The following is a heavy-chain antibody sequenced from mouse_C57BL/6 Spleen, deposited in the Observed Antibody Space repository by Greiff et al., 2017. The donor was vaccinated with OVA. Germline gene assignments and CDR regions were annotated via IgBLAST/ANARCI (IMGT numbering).Heavy chain of an antibody. D-gene: IGHD2-1*01. CDR3: ARHEVGYGNWAMDY. V-gene: IGHV1-62-2*01. J-gene: IGHJ4*01. Sequence: QVHVKQSGAELVKPGASVKLSCKASGYTFTEYTIHWVKQRSGQGLEWIGWFYPGSGSIKYNEKFKDKATLTADKSSSNFYMELSRLTSEDSAVYFCARHEVGYGNWAMDYWGQGTSVTVSS. CDR2: FYPGSGSI. CDR1: GYTFTEYT.